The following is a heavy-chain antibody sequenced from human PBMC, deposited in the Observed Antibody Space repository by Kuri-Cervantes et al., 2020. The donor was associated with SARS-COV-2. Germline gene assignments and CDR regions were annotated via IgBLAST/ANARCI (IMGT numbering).Heavy chain of an antibody. CDR2: IKQDGSEK. CDR1: GFTFSSYW. Sequence: GESLKISCAASGFTFSSYWMSWVRQAPGKGLEWVANIKQDGSEKYYVDPVKGRFTISRDNAKNSLYLQMNSLRAEDTAVYYCARDPAAGLYYYYMDVWGKGTTVTVSS. CDR3: ARDPAAGLYYYYMDV. D-gene: IGHD6-13*01. V-gene: IGHV3-7*01. J-gene: IGHJ6*03.